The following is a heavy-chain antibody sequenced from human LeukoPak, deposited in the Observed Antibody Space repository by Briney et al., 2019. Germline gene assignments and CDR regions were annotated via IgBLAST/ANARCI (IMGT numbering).Heavy chain of an antibody. J-gene: IGHJ4*02. D-gene: IGHD1-26*01. V-gene: IGHV3-7*01. CDR1: GFTFSSYW. CDR3: AREMPVGATTHFDY. CDR2: TKQDGSEK. Sequence: PGVSLRLSCAASGFTFSSYWMSWVRQAPGKGLEWVANTKQDGSEKYYVDSVKGRFTISRDNAKNSLYLQMNSLRAEDTAVYYCAREMPVGATTHFDYWGQGTLVTVSS.